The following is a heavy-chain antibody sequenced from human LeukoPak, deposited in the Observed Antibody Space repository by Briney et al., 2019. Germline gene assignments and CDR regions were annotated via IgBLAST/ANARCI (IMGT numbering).Heavy chain of an antibody. CDR2: IDPSDSYT. CDR1: GYSFTRYW. V-gene: IGHV5-10-1*01. Sequence: GESLKISCKASGYSFTRYWISWVRRMPGKGLQWMGRIDPSDSYTNYSPSFQGHVTISADKSISTAYLQWSSLKASDTAMYYCARLYQWSDYWGQGTLVTVSS. D-gene: IGHD6-19*01. J-gene: IGHJ4*02. CDR3: ARLYQWSDY.